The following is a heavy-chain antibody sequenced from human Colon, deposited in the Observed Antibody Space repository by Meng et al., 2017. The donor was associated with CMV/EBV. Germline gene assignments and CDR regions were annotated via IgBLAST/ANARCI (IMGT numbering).Heavy chain of an antibody. CDR1: GFTFSSFA. V-gene: IGHV3-23*01. CDR2: IDSSHRT. D-gene: IGHD5-18*01. Sequence: GGSLRLSCAASGFTFSSFAMTWVRQAPGKGLEWVSTIDSSHRTYYADSVKGRFTISRDDSMNTLHLQMTSLRAEDTAVYYCAKSLVDTAMDLDEWSQETLVTVSS. J-gene: IGHJ4*02. CDR3: AKSLVDTAMDLDE.